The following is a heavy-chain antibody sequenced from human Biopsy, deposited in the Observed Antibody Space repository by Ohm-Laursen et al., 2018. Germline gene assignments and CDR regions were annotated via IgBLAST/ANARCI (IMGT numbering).Heavy chain of an antibody. CDR2: IYYSGST. CDR1: GGSISSDY. J-gene: IGHJ6*02. Sequence: SDTLSLTCTVSGGSISSDYWSWIRQTPGKGLEWIGYIYYSGSTNYNPSLKSRVTISVDTSKSQFSPRLNSVTAADTAVYYCARATNSTGWPYYYFYGMDVWGQGTTVTVSS. V-gene: IGHV4-59*07. D-gene: IGHD2/OR15-2a*01. CDR3: ARATNSTGWPYYYFYGMDV.